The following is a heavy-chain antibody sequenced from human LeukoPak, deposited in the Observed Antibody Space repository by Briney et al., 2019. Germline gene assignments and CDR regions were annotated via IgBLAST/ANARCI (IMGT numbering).Heavy chain of an antibody. CDR3: TRDTYSTAE. J-gene: IGHJ4*02. CDR1: GFTFSDYW. V-gene: IGHV3-74*01. D-gene: IGHD2/OR15-2a*01. Sequence: PGGSLRLACAASGFTFSDYWVHWVRQAPGKGLVWVSLIHSDGGTTNYADSGKGRFTIPRDNAKHPVYLQTNSRRVEDTAVYDCTRDTYSTAEWGQGAMVTVSS. CDR2: IHSDGGTT.